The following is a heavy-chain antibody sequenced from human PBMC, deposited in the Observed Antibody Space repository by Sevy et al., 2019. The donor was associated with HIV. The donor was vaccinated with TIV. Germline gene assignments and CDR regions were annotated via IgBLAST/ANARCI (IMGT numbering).Heavy chain of an antibody. CDR2: ISGSADTT. CDR1: GFTFSNYV. J-gene: IGHJ3*02. Sequence: GGSLRLSCEVSGFTFSNYVMGWVRQAPGKGLEWVSDISGSADTTYYADSVKGRFTISRDNSKNTLYLQMNSLRAEDTAVYYCAKEYYYDSSGSVGAFDIWGQGTMVTVSS. V-gene: IGHV3-23*01. D-gene: IGHD3-22*01. CDR3: AKEYYYDSSGSVGAFDI.